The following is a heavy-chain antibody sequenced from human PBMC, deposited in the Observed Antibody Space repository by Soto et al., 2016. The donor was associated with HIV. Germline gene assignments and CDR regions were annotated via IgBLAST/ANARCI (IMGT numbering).Heavy chain of an antibody. CDR2: ISGNGRNT. Sequence: EVQLLESGGGLVQPGGSLRLSCAASGFTFSDHAMSWVRQTPEKGLEWVSGISGNGRNTHFADSGRFTISRDNSRNTLFLQMNNLRAEDTAIYYCAXLGTWLTEGIWTSWGQRDLVTVSS. J-gene: IGHJ4*03. V-gene: IGHV3-23*01. D-gene: IGHD3-9*01. CDR3: AXLGTWLTEGIWTS. CDR1: GFTFSDHA.